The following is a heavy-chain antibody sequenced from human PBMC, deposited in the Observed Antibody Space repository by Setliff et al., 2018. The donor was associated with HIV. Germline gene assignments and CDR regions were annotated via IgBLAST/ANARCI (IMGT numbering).Heavy chain of an antibody. CDR1: GQFISDGYY. D-gene: IGHD2-21*02. CDR3: ARAMRGVVVTNMYYYYGMDV. Sequence: SETLSLTCTVSGQFISDGYYWGWVRQPPGKGLEWIGSIYHSGSTYYNPSLKSRVTISVDTSKNQFSLKLSSVTAADTAVYYCARAMRGVVVTNMYYYYGMDVWGQGTTVTVSS. CDR2: IYHSGST. J-gene: IGHJ6*02. V-gene: IGHV4-38-2*02.